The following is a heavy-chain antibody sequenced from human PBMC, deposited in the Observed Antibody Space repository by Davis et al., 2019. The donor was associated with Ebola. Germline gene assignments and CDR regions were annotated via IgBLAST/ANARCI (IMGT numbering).Heavy chain of an antibody. J-gene: IGHJ4*02. V-gene: IGHV3-30*02. CDR1: GFTFSSYW. CDR2: IWYDGSNK. CDR3: AKDDSPAYYYDSSGYYTLDY. D-gene: IGHD3-22*01. Sequence: PGGSLRLSCAASGFTFSSYWMHWVRQAPGKGLEWVAVIWYDGSNKYYADSVKGRFTISRDNSKNTLYLQMNSLRAEDTAVYYCAKDDSPAYYYDSSGYYTLDYWGQGTLVTVSS.